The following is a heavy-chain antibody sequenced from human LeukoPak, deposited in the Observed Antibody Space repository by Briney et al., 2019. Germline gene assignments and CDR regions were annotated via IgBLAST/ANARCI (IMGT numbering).Heavy chain of an antibody. CDR1: GFTVSSNC. V-gene: IGHV3-66*01. CDR2: IYSGGST. CDR3: ARERSKWIQLWSDAFDI. J-gene: IGHJ3*02. Sequence: GGSLRLSCAASGFTVSSNCMSWVRQAPGKGLEWVSVIYSGGSTNYADSVKGRFTISRDNSKNTLYLQMNSLRAEDTAVYYCARERSKWIQLWSDAFDIWGQGTMVTVSS. D-gene: IGHD5-18*01.